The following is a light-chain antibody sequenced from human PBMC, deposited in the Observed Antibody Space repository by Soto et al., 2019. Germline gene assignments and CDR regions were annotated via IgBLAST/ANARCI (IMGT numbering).Light chain of an antibody. CDR1: SSNIGSTYD. J-gene: IGLJ1*01. CDR3: QSYEDSLSVHYV. CDR2: GNT. V-gene: IGLV1-40*01. Sequence: SVLTQPPSVSGAPGHRVTISCPGSSSNIGSTYDVQWYQQLPGTAPKLLIHGNTDRPSGVPDRFSGSKSGTSASLAITGLQADDEADYYCQSYEDSLSVHYVFGTGTKVTVL.